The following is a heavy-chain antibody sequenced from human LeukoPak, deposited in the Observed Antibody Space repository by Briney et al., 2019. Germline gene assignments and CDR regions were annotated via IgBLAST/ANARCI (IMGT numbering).Heavy chain of an antibody. J-gene: IGHJ5*02. D-gene: IGHD3-22*01. CDR1: GGSFSGYY. Sequence: PSETLSLTCAVYGGSFSGYYWSWIRQPPGKGLEWIGEINHSGSTNYNPSLKSRVTISVDTSKNQFSLELSSVTAADTAVYYCARGYYYDSSGYTGNWFDPWGQGTLVTVSS. CDR2: INHSGST. CDR3: ARGYYYDSSGYTGNWFDP. V-gene: IGHV4-34*01.